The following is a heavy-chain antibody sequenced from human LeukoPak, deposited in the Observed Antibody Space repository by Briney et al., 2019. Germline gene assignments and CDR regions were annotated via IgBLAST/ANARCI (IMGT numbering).Heavy chain of an antibody. V-gene: IGHV3-23*01. CDR1: GFTFSSYA. D-gene: IGHD3-10*01. J-gene: IGHJ4*02. Sequence: PGGSLRLSCAASGFTFSSYAMSWVRQAPGKGLEWVSAISGSGGSTYYADSVMGRFTISRDNSKNTLYLQMNSLRAEDTAVYYCAKPLWFGELEFDYWGQGTLVTVSS. CDR2: ISGSGGST. CDR3: AKPLWFGELEFDY.